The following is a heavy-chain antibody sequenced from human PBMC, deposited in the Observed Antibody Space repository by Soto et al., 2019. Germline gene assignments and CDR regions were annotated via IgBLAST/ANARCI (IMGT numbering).Heavy chain of an antibody. V-gene: IGHV3-33*01. Sequence: QVQLVESGGGVVQPGRSLRLSCAASGFTFSSYGMHWVRQAPGKGLEWVAVIWYDGSNKYYADSVKGRFTISRDNSKNPLYLQMNSLRAEDTAVYYCARDWLRYCSSTSCSDFDYWGQGTLVTVSS. CDR3: ARDWLRYCSSTSCSDFDY. J-gene: IGHJ4*02. D-gene: IGHD2-2*01. CDR1: GFTFSSYG. CDR2: IWYDGSNK.